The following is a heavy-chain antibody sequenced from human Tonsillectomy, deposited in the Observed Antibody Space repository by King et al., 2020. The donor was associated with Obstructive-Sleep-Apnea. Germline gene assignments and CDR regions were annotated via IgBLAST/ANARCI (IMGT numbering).Heavy chain of an antibody. J-gene: IGHJ4*02. D-gene: IGHD1-26*01. Sequence: QLQESGPGLVKPSETLSLTCTVSRCSISRYYWNWIRQPPGKGLEWIWYIYYSGSPTYNPPLKGRVTLSVYTSKNQFTLKLNSVTAAYTGVYYCARGGSAATSSYFDYWGQGTLVTVSS. CDR3: ARGGSAATSSYFDY. CDR2: IYYSGSP. V-gene: IGHV4-59*01. CDR1: RCSISRYY.